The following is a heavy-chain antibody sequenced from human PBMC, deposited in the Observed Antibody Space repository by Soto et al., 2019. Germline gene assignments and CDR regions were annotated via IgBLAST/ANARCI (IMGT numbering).Heavy chain of an antibody. CDR2: IYYSGST. J-gene: IGHJ4*02. CDR1: GRFISSGGYY. D-gene: IGHD2-21*02. V-gene: IGHV4-31*03. Sequence: SETLSLTCTISGRFISSGGYYWSWIRQHPRKGLEWIGYIYYSGSTYYNPSLKSRVTISVDTSKNQFSLKLSSVTAADTAVYYCATTDCGGDCYPALIFDYWGQGTLVTVSS. CDR3: ATTDCGGDCYPALIFDY.